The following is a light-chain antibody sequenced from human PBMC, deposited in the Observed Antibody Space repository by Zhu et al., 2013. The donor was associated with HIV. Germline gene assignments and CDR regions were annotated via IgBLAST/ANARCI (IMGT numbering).Light chain of an antibody. CDR1: KLGDKY. V-gene: IGLV3-1*01. CDR2: QDS. Sequence: SYDLTQPLSVSVSPGQTASITCSGDKLGDKYVSWYQQKTGQSPVLVIYQDSKRPSGSPERFSGSNSGNAATLTISGTQAMDEADYYCQAWDTGTVFGGGTKLTVL. J-gene: IGLJ2*01. CDR3: QAWDTGTV.